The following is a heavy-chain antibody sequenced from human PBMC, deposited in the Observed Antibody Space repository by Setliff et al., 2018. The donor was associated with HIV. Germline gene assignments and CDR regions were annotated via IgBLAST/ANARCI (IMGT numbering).Heavy chain of an antibody. D-gene: IGHD1-26*01. CDR3: ARGWEGGMDY. J-gene: IGHJ4*02. Sequence: ASVKVSCKASGYGFTGYFIHWVRQAPGQGLEWLGMINPSGGSTWYAQKFQGRVTMTGDTSTNTLYMELSSLRSEDTAVYYCARGWEGGMDYWGQGTLVTVSS. CDR2: INPSGGST. CDR1: GYGFTGYF. V-gene: IGHV1-46*01.